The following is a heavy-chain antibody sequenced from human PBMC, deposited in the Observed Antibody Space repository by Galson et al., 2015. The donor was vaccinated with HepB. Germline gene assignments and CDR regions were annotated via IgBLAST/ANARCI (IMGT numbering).Heavy chain of an antibody. CDR3: ARAYSGWLQRLDY. CDR1: GFTFSSYA. J-gene: IGHJ4*02. CDR2: ISYDGSNK. V-gene: IGHV3-30*04. D-gene: IGHD6-19*01. Sequence: SLRLSCAASGFTFSSYAMHWVRQAPGKGLEWVAVISYDGSNKYYADSVKGRFTISRDNSKNTLYLQMNSLRAEDTAVYYCARAYSGWLQRLDYWGQGTLVTVSS.